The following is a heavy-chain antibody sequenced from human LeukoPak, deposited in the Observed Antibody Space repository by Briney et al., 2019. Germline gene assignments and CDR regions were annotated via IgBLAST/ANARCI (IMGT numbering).Heavy chain of an antibody. D-gene: IGHD6-19*01. J-gene: IGHJ4*02. V-gene: IGHV3-23*01. CDR3: AKGTLRIAVAGTVDY. CDR1: GFTFDSYA. CDR2: ISGSGGST. Sequence: GGSLRLSCAASGFTFDSYAMSWVRQAPGKGLEWVSAISGSGGSTYYADSVKGRFTISRDNSKNTLYLQMNSLRAEDTAVYYCAKGTLRIAVAGTVDYWGQGTLVTVSS.